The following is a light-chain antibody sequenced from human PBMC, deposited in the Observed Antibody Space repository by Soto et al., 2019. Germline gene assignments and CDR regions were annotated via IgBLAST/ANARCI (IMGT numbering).Light chain of an antibody. CDR1: SSNIGAGYD. Sequence: QSVLTQPPSVSGAPGQRVTISCTGSSSNIGAGYDVHWYQVVPGTAPKLLIYGDTNRPSGVPDRFSGSKSGSSASLAITGLQAEDEADYYCSSYTSTNTHYVFGTGTKVTVL. V-gene: IGLV1-40*01. CDR3: SSYTSTNTHYV. J-gene: IGLJ1*01. CDR2: GDT.